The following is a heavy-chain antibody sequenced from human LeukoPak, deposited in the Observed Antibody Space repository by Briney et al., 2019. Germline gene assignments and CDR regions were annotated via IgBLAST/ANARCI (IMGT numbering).Heavy chain of an antibody. V-gene: IGHV3-23*01. Sequence: GGSLRLSCAASGFTFSSYAMSWVRQAPGKGLEWVSAISGSGGSTYYADSVKGRFTISRDNSKNTLCLQMNSLRAEDTAVYYCAKDSLDYYDSSGYDYDYWGQGTLVTVSS. D-gene: IGHD3-22*01. CDR3: AKDSLDYYDSSGYDYDY. CDR2: ISGSGGST. J-gene: IGHJ4*02. CDR1: GFTFSSYA.